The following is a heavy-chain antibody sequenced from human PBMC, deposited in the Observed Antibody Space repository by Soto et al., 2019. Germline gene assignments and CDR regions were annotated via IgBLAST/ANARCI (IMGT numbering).Heavy chain of an antibody. CDR2: ISISGGDT. Sequence: PGGSLRLSCAACGFSFSSIAMSWVRQAPGKGLEWVSVISISGGDTNYADSVKGRFTISRDNSRNTLYLQMSSLRAEDTAVYYCATPSFDYWGQGTLVTVSS. CDR1: GFSFSSIA. V-gene: IGHV3-23*01. CDR3: ATPSFDY. J-gene: IGHJ4*02.